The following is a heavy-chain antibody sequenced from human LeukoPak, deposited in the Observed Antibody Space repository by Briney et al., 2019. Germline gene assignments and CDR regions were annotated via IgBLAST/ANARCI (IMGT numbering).Heavy chain of an antibody. J-gene: IGHJ6*04. CDR3: ARATDYYGSGSYLPLYYFYGMDV. CDR1: GFTFSRHA. D-gene: IGHD3-10*01. CDR2: ISYDGSDE. Sequence: GGSLRLSCAASGFTFSRHAIHWVRQSPGKGLEWVAIISYDGSDEYIADSVKGRFSISRDNSRNTLDLQMNSLTTGDTALYYCARATDYYGSGSYLPLYYFYGMDVWGKGTAVIVSS. V-gene: IGHV3-30*04.